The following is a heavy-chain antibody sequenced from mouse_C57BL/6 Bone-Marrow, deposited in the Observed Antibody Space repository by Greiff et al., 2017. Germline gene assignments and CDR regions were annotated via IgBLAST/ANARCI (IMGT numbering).Heavy chain of an antibody. J-gene: IGHJ4*01. D-gene: IGHD2-4*01. CDR3: ARDYPYAMDY. Sequence: QVQLQQPGAELVMPGASVKLSCKASGYTFTSYWMHWVKQRPGQGLEWIGEIDPSDSYTNYNQKFKGKSTLTVDKSSSTAYMQLSSLTSEDSAVYSCARDYPYAMDYWGQGTSVTVSS. CDR2: IDPSDSYT. V-gene: IGHV1-69*01. CDR1: GYTFTSYW.